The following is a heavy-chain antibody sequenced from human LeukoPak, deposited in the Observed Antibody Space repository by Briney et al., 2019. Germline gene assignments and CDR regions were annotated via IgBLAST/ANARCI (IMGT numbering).Heavy chain of an antibody. Sequence: SETLSLTCAVYGGSFSGYYWSWIRQPPGKGLEWIGEINHSGSTNYNPSLKSRVTISVDTSKNQFSLKLSSVTAADTAVYYCARQAPGTANARWFDPWGQGTLVTVSS. D-gene: IGHD1-1*01. J-gene: IGHJ5*02. CDR3: ARQAPGTANARWFDP. CDR1: GGSFSGYY. CDR2: INHSGST. V-gene: IGHV4-34*01.